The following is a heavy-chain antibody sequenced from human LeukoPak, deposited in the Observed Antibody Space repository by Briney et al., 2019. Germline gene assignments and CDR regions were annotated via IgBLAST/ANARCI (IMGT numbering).Heavy chain of an antibody. CDR1: GFTFSTYA. CDR3: AKVRPPYFDWLTDYAMDV. Sequence: GWSLRLSYAASGFTFSTYAMTWVRQLPGKGLEWVSAISGSGDRIYYADSVKGHFTISRDNSRNTVYLQTTSLRVDDTAVYYCAKVRPPYFDWLTDYAMDVWGQGTTVTVSS. CDR2: ISGSGDRI. D-gene: IGHD3-9*01. J-gene: IGHJ6*02. V-gene: IGHV3-23*01.